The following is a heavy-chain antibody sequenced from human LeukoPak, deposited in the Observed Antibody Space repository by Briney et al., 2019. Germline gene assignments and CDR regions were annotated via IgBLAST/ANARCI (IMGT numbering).Heavy chain of an antibody. CDR1: GFTFSSYD. Sequence: GGSLRLFCAASGFTFSSYDLTWVRHALGKGLQWVSRIRGSRGSTNYAVSGKGRLTSLRDNAQHTLYLQRNILRAENTALYYCAPRPTGTIDYLGQGRLVTVSS. D-gene: IGHD4-17*01. V-gene: IGHV3-23*01. J-gene: IGHJ4*02. CDR2: IRGSRGST. CDR3: APRPTGTIDY.